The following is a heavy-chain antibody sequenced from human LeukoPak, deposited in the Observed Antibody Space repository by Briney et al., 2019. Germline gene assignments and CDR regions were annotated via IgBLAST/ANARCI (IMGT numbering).Heavy chain of an antibody. J-gene: IGHJ4*02. CDR2: THFSGSS. CDR1: GSSIGRHY. D-gene: IGHD6-13*01. Sequence: SETLFLTCSVSGSSIGRHYWTWIRQPPGKGLEWIGYTHFSGSSNYNPSLKSRATTSLDRAKNQISLTLTSVTAADTAVYFCARAKAAGSYDFWGQGTLVTVSS. CDR3: ARAKAAGSYDF. V-gene: IGHV4-59*11.